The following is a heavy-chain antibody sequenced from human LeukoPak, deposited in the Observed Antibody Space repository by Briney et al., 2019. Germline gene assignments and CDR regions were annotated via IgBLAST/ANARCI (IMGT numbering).Heavy chain of an antibody. Sequence: PGGSLRLSCAASGFTFSTYAMSWVRQAPGKGLEWVSTTSANGDTTYYADSVKGRFTISRDNSKITLYLYMNSLRAEGTAVYYCAKGWQGSGSYYKYFDHWGQGTLVTVSS. CDR3: AKGWQGSGSYYKYFDH. D-gene: IGHD3-10*01. V-gene: IGHV3-23*01. CDR2: TSANGDTT. CDR1: GFTFSTYA. J-gene: IGHJ4*02.